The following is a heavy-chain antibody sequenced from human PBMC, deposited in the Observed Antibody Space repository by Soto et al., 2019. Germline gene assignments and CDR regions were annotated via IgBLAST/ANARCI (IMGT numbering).Heavy chain of an antibody. CDR1: GFTFSSYA. V-gene: IGHV3-23*01. J-gene: IGHJ5*02. CDR3: AKVMVKNWFDP. D-gene: IGHD5-18*01. CDR2: ISGSGGST. Sequence: EVQVLESGGGLVQPGGSLRLSCAASGFTFSSYAMSWVRQAPGKGLEWVAAISGSGGSTYYADSVKGRFTISRDNSKNTLYLQMNSLRADDTAVYYCAKVMVKNWFDPWGQGTLVTVSS.